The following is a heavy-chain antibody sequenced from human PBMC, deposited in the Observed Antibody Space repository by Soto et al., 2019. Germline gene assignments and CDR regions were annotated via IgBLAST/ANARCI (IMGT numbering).Heavy chain of an antibody. CDR2: ISFDGRNK. CDR1: GFSFSRYG. V-gene: IGHV3-30*18. CDR3: AKNHDPRAYYYYAMDV. J-gene: IGHJ6*02. Sequence: QVQLVESGGGVVQTGRSLRLSCAASGFSFSRYGMHWVRQAPGKGLEWVAVISFDGRNKYYADSVKGRFSISRDNSKKTLYLQMNSLRVEDTAVYNCAKNHDPRAYYYYAMDVWGQGTTVTVSS. D-gene: IGHD1-1*01.